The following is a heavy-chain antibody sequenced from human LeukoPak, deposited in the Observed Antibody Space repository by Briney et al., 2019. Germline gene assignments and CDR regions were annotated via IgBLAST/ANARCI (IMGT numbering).Heavy chain of an antibody. V-gene: IGHV3-30-3*01. CDR2: MSYDGNNK. CDR3: ARVGYSSSWYQAYYFDY. CDR1: GFTFTSHA. J-gene: IGHJ4*02. D-gene: IGHD6-13*01. Sequence: PGRSLRLSCAASGFTFTSHAVHWVRQAPGKGLEWVAFMSYDGNNKYYSDSVKGRFTISRDSSRNTLYLQMNSLITEDTGVYYCARVGYSSSWYQAYYFDYWGQGALVTVSS.